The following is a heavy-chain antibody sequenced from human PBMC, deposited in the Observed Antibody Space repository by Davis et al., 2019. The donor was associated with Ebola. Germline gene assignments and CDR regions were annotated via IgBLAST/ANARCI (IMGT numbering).Heavy chain of an antibody. CDR3: ARMRVFGVVIPYYYGMDV. D-gene: IGHD3-3*01. CDR2: INHSGST. V-gene: IGHV4-34*01. J-gene: IGHJ6*02. CDR1: GGSISSYY. Sequence: GSLRLSCTVSGGSISSYYWSWIRQPPGKGLEWIGEINHSGSTNYNPSLKSRVTISVDTSKNQFSLKLSSVTAADTAVYYCARMRVFGVVIPYYYGMDVWGQGTTVTVSS.